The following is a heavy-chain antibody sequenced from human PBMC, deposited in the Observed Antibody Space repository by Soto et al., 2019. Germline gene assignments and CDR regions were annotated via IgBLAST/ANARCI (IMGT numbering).Heavy chain of an antibody. Sequence: SVKVSCKASGGTFSSYTISWVRQAPGQGLEWMGRIIPTLGIANYAQKFQGRVTITADKSTSTAYMELSSLRSEDTAVYYCARWIGYCSSTSCYSQYYYMDFWGKGTTVTV. D-gene: IGHD2-2*01. CDR2: IIPTLGIA. V-gene: IGHV1-69*02. CDR1: GGTFSSYT. J-gene: IGHJ6*03. CDR3: ARWIGYCSSTSCYSQYYYMDF.